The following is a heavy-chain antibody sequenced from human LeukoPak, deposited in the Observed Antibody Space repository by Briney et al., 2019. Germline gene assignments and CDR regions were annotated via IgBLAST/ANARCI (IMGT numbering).Heavy chain of an antibody. CDR1: GGSVSSGSHY. J-gene: IGHJ4*02. CDR2: IYYSGTT. Sequence: SETLSLTCTVSGGSVSSGSHYWGWIRQPPGKGLEWIGSIYYSGTTYYNPSLESRVTMSVGTSKNQFSLKLTSVTAADTAVYFCASLDYGGNYADYWGQGTLVTVSS. D-gene: IGHD4-23*01. V-gene: IGHV4-39*07. CDR3: ASLDYGGNYADY.